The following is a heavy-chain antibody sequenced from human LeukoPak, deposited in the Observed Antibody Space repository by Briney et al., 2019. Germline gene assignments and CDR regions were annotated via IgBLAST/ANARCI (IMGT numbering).Heavy chain of an antibody. CDR1: GGSISSGGYY. CDR3: ARAPMVRGVIISVPSYYFDY. D-gene: IGHD3-10*01. V-gene: IGHV4-31*03. CDR2: IYYSGST. J-gene: IGHJ4*02. Sequence: SQTLSLTCTVSGGSISSGGYYWSWIRQHPGKGLEWIGYIYYSGSTYYSPSLKSRVTISVDTSKNQFSLKLSSVTAADTAVYYCARAPMVRGVIISVPSYYFDYWGQGTLVTVSS.